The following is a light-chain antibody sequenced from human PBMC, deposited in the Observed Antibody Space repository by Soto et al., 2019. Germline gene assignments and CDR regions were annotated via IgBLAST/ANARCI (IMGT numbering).Light chain of an antibody. CDR2: GAS. CDR1: QSVSSN. Sequence: EIVMTQSPATLSVSPGGRATLSCRASQSVSSNLAWYQQKPGQAPRLLIYGASTRATGIPARFSGSGSGTDFTLIIGSLQSEDFAVYYCQQYNNWPPITFGQGTRLEIK. V-gene: IGKV3-15*01. CDR3: QQYNNWPPIT. J-gene: IGKJ5*01.